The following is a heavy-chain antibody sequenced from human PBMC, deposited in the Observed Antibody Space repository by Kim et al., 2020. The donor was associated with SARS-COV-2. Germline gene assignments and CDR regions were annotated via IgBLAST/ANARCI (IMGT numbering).Heavy chain of an antibody. Sequence: GGSLRLSCAASGFTFSSYGMHWVRQAPGKGLEWVAVISYDGSNKYYADSVKGRFTISRDNSKNTLYLQMNSLRAEDTAVYYCAKPQYYYDSSGYDYYYYYGMDVWGQGTTVTVSS. CDR3: AKPQYYYDSSGYDYYYYYGMDV. D-gene: IGHD3-22*01. J-gene: IGHJ6*02. V-gene: IGHV3-30*18. CDR2: ISYDGSNK. CDR1: GFTFSSYG.